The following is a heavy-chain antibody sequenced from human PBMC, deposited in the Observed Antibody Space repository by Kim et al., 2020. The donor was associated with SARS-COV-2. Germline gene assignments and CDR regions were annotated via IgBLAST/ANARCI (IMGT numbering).Heavy chain of an antibody. CDR3: ARDFRGSSWYGGMYV. J-gene: IGHJ6*01. CDR1: GGSISSGGYS. D-gene: IGHD6-13*01. CDR2: IYYSGST. Sequence: SETLSLTCAVSGGSISSGGYSWSWIRQPPGKGLEWIGYIYYSGSTYYNPSLKSRVTISVDRSKNQFSLKLSSVTAADTAVYYCARDFRGSSWYGGMYVWG. V-gene: IGHV4-30-2*01.